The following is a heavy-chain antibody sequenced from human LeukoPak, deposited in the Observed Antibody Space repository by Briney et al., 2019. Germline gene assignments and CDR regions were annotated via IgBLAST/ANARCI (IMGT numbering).Heavy chain of an antibody. Sequence: SETLSLTCTVSGGFNSRGSDWGWIRQPPGKGLEWIGSLLYGWSPYCNPSLKSRVTISGETSKNQFSLKLSSVTAADTAVYYCARHSGLLRFDYWGQGTLVTVSS. CDR1: GGFNSRGSD. D-gene: IGHD1-26*01. CDR2: LLYGWSP. V-gene: IGHV4-39*01. J-gene: IGHJ4*02. CDR3: ARHSGLLRFDY.